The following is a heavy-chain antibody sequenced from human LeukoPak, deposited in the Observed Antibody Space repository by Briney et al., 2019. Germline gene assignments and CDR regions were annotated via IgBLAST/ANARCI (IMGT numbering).Heavy chain of an antibody. CDR2: IYYSGST. D-gene: IGHD6-19*01. CDR3: ARRASSGWYGYYYYYYMDV. J-gene: IGHJ6*03. CDR1: GGPISSSSYY. Sequence: SETLSLTCTVSGGPISSSSYYWGWIRQPPGKGLEWIGSIYYSGSTYYNPSLKSRVTISVDTSKNQFSLKLSSVTAADTAVYYCARRASSGWYGYYYYYYMDVWGKGTTVTVSS. V-gene: IGHV4-39*01.